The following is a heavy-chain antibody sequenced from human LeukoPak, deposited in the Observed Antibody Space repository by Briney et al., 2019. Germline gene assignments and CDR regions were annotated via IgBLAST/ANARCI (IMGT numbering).Heavy chain of an antibody. J-gene: IGHJ6*04. Sequence: SVKVSCKASGGTFSSYAISWVRRAPGQGLEWMGGIIPIFGTANYAQKFQGRVTITADESTSTAYMELSSLRSEDTAVYYCARAETMVRDSYYYYGMDVWGKGTTVTVSS. CDR1: GGTFSSYA. CDR3: ARAETMVRDSYYYYGMDV. D-gene: IGHD3-10*01. V-gene: IGHV1-69*13. CDR2: IIPIFGTA.